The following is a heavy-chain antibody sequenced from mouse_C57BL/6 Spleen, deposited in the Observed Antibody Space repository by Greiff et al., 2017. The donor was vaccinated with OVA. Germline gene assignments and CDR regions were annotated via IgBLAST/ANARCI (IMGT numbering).Heavy chain of an antibody. Sequence: QVQLQQPGAELVKPGASVKMSCKASGYTFTSYWITWVKQRPGQGLEWIGDIYPGSGSTNYNEKFKSKATLTVDTSSSTAYMQLSSRTSEDSAVYYCARSLLRYAMDYWGQGTSVTVSS. V-gene: IGHV1-55*01. CDR3: ARSLLRYAMDY. CDR1: GYTFTSYW. CDR2: IYPGSGST. J-gene: IGHJ4*01. D-gene: IGHD1-1*01.